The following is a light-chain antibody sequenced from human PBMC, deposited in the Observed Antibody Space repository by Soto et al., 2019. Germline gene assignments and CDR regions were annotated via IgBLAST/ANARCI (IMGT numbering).Light chain of an antibody. CDR1: QSISNY. Sequence: DIQMTQSPSSLSASVGDRVTITCRASQSISNYLAWYQQKPGKVPKLLIYAASTLQSGVPSRFSGSGSGTDFTLTISSLQPEDVAPYYCQKYNSAPRTFGQGTKVDIK. J-gene: IGKJ1*01. CDR2: AAS. CDR3: QKYNSAPRT. V-gene: IGKV1-27*01.